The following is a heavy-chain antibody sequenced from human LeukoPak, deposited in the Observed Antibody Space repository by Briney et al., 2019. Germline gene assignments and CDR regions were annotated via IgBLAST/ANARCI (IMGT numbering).Heavy chain of an antibody. CDR3: AKEGRLAAAGTIED. Sequence: PGGSLRLSCAASGFTFDDYTMHWVRQAPGKGLEWLSSINWNGGSTYFADSMKGRFTISRDNKKNSLYLQMNSLRIEDTALYFCAKEGRLAAAGTIEDWGQGTLDTVTS. CDR2: INWNGGST. D-gene: IGHD6-13*01. V-gene: IGHV3-43*01. J-gene: IGHJ4*02. CDR1: GFTFDDYT.